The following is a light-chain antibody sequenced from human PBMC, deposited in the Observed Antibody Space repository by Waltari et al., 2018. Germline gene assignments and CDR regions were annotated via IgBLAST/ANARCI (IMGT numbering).Light chain of an antibody. CDR2: GAS. J-gene: IGKJ1*01. CDR1: QSVSSS. Sequence: EIVLTQSPATLSLSPGERATLSCRASQSVSSSLAWYQQKRGQAPRLLIYGASSRSTCIPDRFSGSGSGTDFTLTISSLEPEDFAVYYWKQYSNWPTFGQGTKVEIK. CDR3: KQYSNWPT. V-gene: IGKV3-15*01.